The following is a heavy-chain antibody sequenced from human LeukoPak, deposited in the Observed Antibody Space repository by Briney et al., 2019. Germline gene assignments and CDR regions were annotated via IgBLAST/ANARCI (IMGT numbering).Heavy chain of an antibody. CDR1: GFTVSSIH. J-gene: IGHJ3*02. V-gene: IGHV3-53*01. CDR2: TYTGGNS. D-gene: IGHD3-22*01. CDR3: ARGGRGSAAVVAPRSFDI. Sequence: GGSLRLSCAASGFTVSSIHMVWVRQAPGKGLEWVSVTYTGGNSYYADSVKGRFIISRDISKNTLYLQMDSLRAEDSALYYCARGGRGSAAVVAPRSFDIWGQGTMVTVSS.